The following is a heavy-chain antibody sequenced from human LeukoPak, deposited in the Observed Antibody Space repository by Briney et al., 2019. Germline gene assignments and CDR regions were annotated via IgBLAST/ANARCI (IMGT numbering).Heavy chain of an antibody. CDR3: ARGVATNRYYFDY. V-gene: IGHV1-3*01. D-gene: IGHD5-12*01. J-gene: IGHJ4*02. CDR1: GYTFTSYA. CDR2: INAGNGNT. Sequence: GASVKVSCKASGYTFTSYAMHWVRQAPGQRLEWMGWINAGNGNTKYSQKFQGRVTITRDTSVSTAYMELSSLRSEDTAVYSCARGVATNRYYFDYWGQGTLVTVSS.